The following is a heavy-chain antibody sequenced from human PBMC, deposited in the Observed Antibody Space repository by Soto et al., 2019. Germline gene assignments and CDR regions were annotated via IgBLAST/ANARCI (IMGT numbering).Heavy chain of an antibody. Sequence: QVQLVQSGAEVKKPGSSVKVSCKTSRDTFNKYAFNWVRQAPGQGLEWMGWIIPIFSSRNYAEKFQGRVTITADDSTSTAYMELRSLRFEDTAVYYYARGETYLGVWGQGITVTVSS. J-gene: IGHJ6*02. D-gene: IGHD3-16*01. V-gene: IGHV1-69*01. CDR2: IIPIFSSR. CDR1: RDTFNKYA. CDR3: ARGETYLGV.